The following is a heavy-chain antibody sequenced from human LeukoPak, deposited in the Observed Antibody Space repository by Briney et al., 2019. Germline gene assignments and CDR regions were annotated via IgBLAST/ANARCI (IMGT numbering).Heavy chain of an antibody. CDR3: AREYSGSYFNWFDP. J-gene: IGHJ5*02. V-gene: IGHV1-2*02. CDR2: INPNRGGT. D-gene: IGHD1-26*01. CDR1: GYTFTGYY. Sequence: ASVKVSCKASGYTFTGYYMRWVRQAPGQGLEWMGWINPNRGGTKYAQKFQGRVTMTRDTSISTAYMELSRLRSDDTAVYYCAREYSGSYFNWFDPWGQGTLVTVSS.